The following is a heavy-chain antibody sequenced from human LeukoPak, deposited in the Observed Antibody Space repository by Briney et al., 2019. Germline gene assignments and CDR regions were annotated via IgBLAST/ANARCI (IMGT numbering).Heavy chain of an antibody. V-gene: IGHV3-30-3*01. J-gene: IGHJ4*02. CDR3: VRQSSGRYHFDY. Sequence: PGGSLRLSCAVSGFSFSSYSMHWVRQAPGKGLEWAAVISSDGSNKYYADSVKGRFTISRDNSKNTLYMQMNSLRAEDTAVYYCVRQSSGRYHFDYWGQGTLVTVSS. CDR2: ISSDGSNK. D-gene: IGHD6-19*01. CDR1: GFSFSSYS.